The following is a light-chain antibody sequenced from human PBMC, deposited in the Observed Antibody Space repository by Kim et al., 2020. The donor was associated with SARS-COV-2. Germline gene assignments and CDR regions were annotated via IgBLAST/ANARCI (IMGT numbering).Light chain of an antibody. CDR3: QSYDNSLRGYV. CDR1: SPNIGPSDD. CDR2: ASR. V-gene: IGLV1-40*01. Sequence: TMPATESSPNIGPSDDVHAAQQLPGTAPKVLIYASRDRPSGVPDRFSGSKSGPSASLAINGLRAEDEADDYCQSYDNSLRGYVFGTGTKVTVL. J-gene: IGLJ1*01.